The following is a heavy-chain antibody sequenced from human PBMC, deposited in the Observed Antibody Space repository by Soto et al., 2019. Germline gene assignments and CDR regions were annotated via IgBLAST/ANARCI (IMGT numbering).Heavy chain of an antibody. V-gene: IGHV3-21*01. CDR1: GFTFSSYS. CDR2: ISSSSSYI. Sequence: GGSLRLSCAASGFTFSSYSMNWVRQAPGKGLEWVSSISSSSSYIYYADSVKGRFTISRDNAKNSLYLQMNSLRAEDTAVYYCARDHPLTYGMDVWGQGTTVTVSS. J-gene: IGHJ6*02. CDR3: ARDHPLTYGMDV.